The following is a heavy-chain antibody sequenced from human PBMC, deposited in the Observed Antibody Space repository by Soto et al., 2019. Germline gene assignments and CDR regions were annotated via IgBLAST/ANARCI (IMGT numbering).Heavy chain of an antibody. J-gene: IGHJ4*02. CDR1: GGSISSYY. CDR3: ARTPYCSGGSCPLGAFDY. CDR2: IYYSGST. V-gene: IGHV4-59*01. Sequence: SETLSLTCTVSGGSISSYYWSWIRQPPGKGLEWIGYIYYSGSTNYNPSLKSRVTISVDTSKNQFSLKLSSVTAADPAVYYCARTPYCSGGSCPLGAFDYWGQGTLVTVSS. D-gene: IGHD2-15*01.